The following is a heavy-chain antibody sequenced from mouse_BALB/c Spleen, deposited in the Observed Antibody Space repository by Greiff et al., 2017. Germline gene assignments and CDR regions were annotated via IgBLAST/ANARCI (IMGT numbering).Heavy chain of an antibody. J-gene: IGHJ4*01. CDR2: IYPGDGDT. Sequence: QVQLQQSGPELVKPGASVKISCKASGYAFRSSWMNWVKQRPGQGLEWIGRIYPGDGDTNYNGKFKGKATLTADKSSSTAYMQLSSLTSVDSAVYFCARSTMIASYAMDYWGQGTSVTVSS. CDR1: GYAFRSSW. V-gene: IGHV1-82*01. CDR3: ARSTMIASYAMDY. D-gene: IGHD2-4*01.